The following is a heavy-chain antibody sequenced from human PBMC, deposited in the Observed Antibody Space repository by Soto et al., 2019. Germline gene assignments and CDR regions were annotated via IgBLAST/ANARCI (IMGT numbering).Heavy chain of an antibody. CDR3: ARDLRLYSSSSAGDY. Sequence: GGSLILSCGASGFTFSRYAMRWSRQAPSKGLEWVAVILYDGSNKYYADSVKGRFTISRDNSKNTLYLQMNSLRAEDTAVYYCARDLRLYSSSSAGDYWGQGTLVTVSS. V-gene: IGHV3-30-3*01. CDR2: ILYDGSNK. J-gene: IGHJ4*02. CDR1: GFTFSRYA. D-gene: IGHD6-6*01.